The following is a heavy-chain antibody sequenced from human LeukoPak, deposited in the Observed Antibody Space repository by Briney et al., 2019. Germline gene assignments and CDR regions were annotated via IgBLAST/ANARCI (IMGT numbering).Heavy chain of an antibody. D-gene: IGHD3-22*01. Sequence: GGSLRPSCAASGFTFRNTWMTWVRQAPGKGPEWVGHIKSKADGGTTDYAASVNGRFTISRDDSENTLSLQMNSLKTEDTAVYFCTIENYYDSSGPIKHWGQGTLVTVSS. CDR2: IKSKADGGTT. J-gene: IGHJ1*01. V-gene: IGHV3-15*01. CDR1: GFTFRNTW. CDR3: TIENYYDSSGPIKH.